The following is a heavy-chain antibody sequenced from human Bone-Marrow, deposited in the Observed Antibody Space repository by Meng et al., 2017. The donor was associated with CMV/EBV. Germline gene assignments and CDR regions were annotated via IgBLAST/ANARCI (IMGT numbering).Heavy chain of an antibody. V-gene: IGHV1-8*01. J-gene: IGHJ5*02. D-gene: IGHD1-26*01. CDR2: MNPNSGNT. CDR3: ARDMAVGATGWFDH. Sequence: ASVKVSCKASGYTFTSYDIHWVRQATGQGLEWMGWMNPNSGNTGYAQKFQGRVTMTRNTSISAAYMELSSLRSEDTAVYYGARDMAVGATGWFDHWGQGTLVTVSS. CDR1: GYTFTSYD.